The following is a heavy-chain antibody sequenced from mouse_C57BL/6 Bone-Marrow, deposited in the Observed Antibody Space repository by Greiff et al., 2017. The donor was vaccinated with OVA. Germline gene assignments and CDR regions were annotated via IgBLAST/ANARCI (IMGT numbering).Heavy chain of an antibody. D-gene: IGHD2-5*01. V-gene: IGHV14-4*01. CDR2: IDPENGDT. J-gene: IGHJ2*01. CDR1: GFNIKDDY. Sequence: VQLQQSGAELVRPGASVKLSCTASGFNIKDDYMHWVKPRPEQGLEWIGWIDPENGDTEYASKFQGKATITADTSSNTAYLQLIILTSEYTAVYSCLFSNYLYWGQGTTLTVSS. CDR3: LFSNYLY.